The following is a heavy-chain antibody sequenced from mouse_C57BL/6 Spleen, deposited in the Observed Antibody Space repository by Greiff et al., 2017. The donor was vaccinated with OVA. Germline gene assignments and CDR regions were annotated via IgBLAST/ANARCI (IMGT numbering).Heavy chain of an antibody. CDR2: ISGGGGNT. D-gene: IGHD2-13*01. CDR3: AREEEKKLVNWYFDV. Sequence: EVKLVESGGGLVKPGGSLKLSCAASGFTFSSYTMSWVRQTPEKRLEWVATISGGGGNTYYPDSVKGRFTISRDNAKNTLYLQMSSLRSEDTALYYGAREEEKKLVNWYFDVWGTGTTVTVSS. J-gene: IGHJ1*03. CDR1: GFTFSSYT. V-gene: IGHV5-9*01.